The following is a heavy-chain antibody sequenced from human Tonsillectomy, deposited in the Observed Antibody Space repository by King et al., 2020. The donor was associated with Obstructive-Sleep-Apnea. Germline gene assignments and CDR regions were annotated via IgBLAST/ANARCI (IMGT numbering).Heavy chain of an antibody. CDR2: ISGSGGGT. CDR3: AKDIINYDGVAGPVDY. J-gene: IGHJ4*02. Sequence: VQLVESGGGLVQPGGSLRLSCAGSGFTFRSYAMSWVRQAPGKGLEWVSGISGSGGGTYYADSVKGRFTTSRDISKNTLYLKMNSLRAEDTAVYYCAKDIINYDGVAGPVDYWGQGTLVTVSS. D-gene: IGHD3-10*01. CDR1: GFTFRSYA. V-gene: IGHV3-23*04.